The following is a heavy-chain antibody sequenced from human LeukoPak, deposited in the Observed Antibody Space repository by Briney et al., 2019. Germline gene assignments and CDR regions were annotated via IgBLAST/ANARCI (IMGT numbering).Heavy chain of an antibody. D-gene: IGHD3-22*01. V-gene: IGHV4-34*01. CDR1: GGSFSGYY. Sequence: SETLSLTCAVYGGSFSGYYWSWIRQPPGKGLEWIGEINHSGSTNYNPSLKSRVTISVDTSKNQFSLKLSSVTAADTAVYYWARGRTVDGSGYIDYWGQGTLVTVSS. CDR2: INHSGST. CDR3: ARGRTVDGSGYIDY. J-gene: IGHJ4*02.